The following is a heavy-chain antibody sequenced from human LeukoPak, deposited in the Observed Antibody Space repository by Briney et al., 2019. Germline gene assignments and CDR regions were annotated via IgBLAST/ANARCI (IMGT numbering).Heavy chain of an antibody. CDR3: AKDSLIQLWGSYYYMDV. Sequence: GGSLRLSCAASGFTFSSYAVSWVRQAPGKGLEWVSGISGSGSPTHYADSVKGRFAISRDNSKNTVYLQMNSLRAEDTAVYYCAKDSLIQLWGSYYYMDVWGKGTTVTVSS. CDR1: GFTFSSYA. J-gene: IGHJ6*03. V-gene: IGHV3-23*01. CDR2: ISGSGSPT. D-gene: IGHD5-18*01.